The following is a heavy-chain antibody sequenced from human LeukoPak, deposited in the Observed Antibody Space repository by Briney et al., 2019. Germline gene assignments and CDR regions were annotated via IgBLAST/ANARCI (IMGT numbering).Heavy chain of an antibody. V-gene: IGHV3-74*01. Sequence: GGSLRLSCAAASGFTFSTYWMHWVRQAPGKGLVWVSGINSAGRTTSNADSVMGRFTISRDNAKKMLYLQMNSLRAEDTAVYYCTRGNHYGSDYWGQGTLVTVSS. CDR1: GFTFSTYW. D-gene: IGHD3-10*01. J-gene: IGHJ4*02. CDR3: TRGNHYGSDY. CDR2: INSAGRTT.